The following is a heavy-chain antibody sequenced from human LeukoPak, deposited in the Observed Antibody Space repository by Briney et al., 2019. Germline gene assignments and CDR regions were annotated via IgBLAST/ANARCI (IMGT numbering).Heavy chain of an antibody. D-gene: IGHD4-17*01. Sequence: GGSLRLSCAASGFTVTSYAMGWVRQAPGKGLEWVSAISGSGGSTYYADSVKGRFTISRDNSKNTLYLQMNSLRAEDTAVYYCAKGRYGDYVCQNWGQGTLVTVSS. V-gene: IGHV3-23*01. CDR3: AKGRYGDYVCQN. J-gene: IGHJ4*02. CDR1: GFTVTSYA. CDR2: ISGSGGST.